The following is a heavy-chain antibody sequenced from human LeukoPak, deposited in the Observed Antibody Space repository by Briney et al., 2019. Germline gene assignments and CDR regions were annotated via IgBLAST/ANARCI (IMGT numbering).Heavy chain of an antibody. V-gene: IGHV4-59*01. D-gene: IGHD5-12*01. J-gene: IGHJ4*02. Sequence: SETLSLTCAVSGGSISSYHWSWFRQAPGKGLEWIGYMYNSGSTNFNPSLKSRVTISGDTSKNQFSLKLSSVTAADTAVYYCAGRDANLDMVPTLCPFDYWGQGALVTVSS. CDR3: AGRDANLDMVPTLCPFDY. CDR1: GGSISSYH. CDR2: MYNSGST.